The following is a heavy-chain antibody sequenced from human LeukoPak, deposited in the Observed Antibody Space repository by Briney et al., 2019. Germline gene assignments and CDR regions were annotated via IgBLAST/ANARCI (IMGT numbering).Heavy chain of an antibody. D-gene: IGHD4-17*01. CDR2: ISGSGGIT. J-gene: IGHJ6*03. V-gene: IGHV3-23*01. CDR3: APRPPATVTPQRPNYMDV. CDR1: GFTFDGYA. Sequence: PGGSLRLSCAASGFTFDGYAMTWVRQAPGKGLEWVSTISGSGGITIYADSVKGRFTISRDNSKNTLYLQMNSLRAEDTAVYYCAPRPPATVTPQRPNYMDVWGKGTTVTISS.